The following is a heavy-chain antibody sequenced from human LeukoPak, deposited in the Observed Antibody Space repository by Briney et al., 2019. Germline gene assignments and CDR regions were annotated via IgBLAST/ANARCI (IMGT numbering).Heavy chain of an antibody. J-gene: IGHJ6*02. D-gene: IGHD3-10*01. V-gene: IGHV1-8*01. CDR3: ARGDTAEVRGVNYYGMDV. CDR1: GYTFTSYD. CDR2: MNPNSGNT. Sequence: ASVKVSCKASGYTFTSYDINWVRQAPGQGLEWMGWMNPNSGNTGYAQKFQGRATMTRNTSISTAYMELSSLRSEDTAVYYCARGDTAEVRGVNYYGMDVWGQGTTVTVSS.